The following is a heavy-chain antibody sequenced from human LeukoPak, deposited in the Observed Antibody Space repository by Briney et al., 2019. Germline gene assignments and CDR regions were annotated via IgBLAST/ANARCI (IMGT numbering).Heavy chain of an antibody. D-gene: IGHD5-12*01. CDR1: GYTFNGYY. J-gene: IGHJ6*02. CDR2: INPNSGGT. V-gene: IGHV1-2*02. Sequence: ASVKVSCKASGYTFNGYYMHWVRRAPGQGLEWMGWINPNSGGTNYAQKFQGRVTMTRDTSISTAYMELSRLRSDDTAVYYCARVYSGYDGFYYGMDVWGQGTTVTVSS. CDR3: ARVYSGYDGFYYGMDV.